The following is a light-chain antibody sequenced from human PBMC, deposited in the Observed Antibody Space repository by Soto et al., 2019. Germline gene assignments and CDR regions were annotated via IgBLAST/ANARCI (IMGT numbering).Light chain of an antibody. CDR2: GAA. V-gene: IGKV3-20*01. CDR3: QQYSDSPQT. J-gene: IGKJ1*01. Sequence: EIVLTQSPGTLSLSPGERATLSCRATESVDSNYLAWYQQKPGQAPRLLIYGAASRATGTPDRFSGSGSGTDFILTISRLYAEDSAVYYCQQYSDSPQTFGQATKVEIK. CDR1: ESVDSNY.